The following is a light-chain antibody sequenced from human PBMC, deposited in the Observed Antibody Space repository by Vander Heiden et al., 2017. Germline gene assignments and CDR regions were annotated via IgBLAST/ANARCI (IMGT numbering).Light chain of an antibody. CDR3: QQSDSTPWT. CDR2: AAS. V-gene: IGKV1-39*01. Sequence: DIQMTQSPSSLSASVGDRVTITCRASQSISSYLNWYQQKPGKAPKLLIYAASSLQSGVPSRFSGSGSGTDFTLTISRLRPEDSATYYCQQSDSTPWTFGQGTKVEIK. J-gene: IGKJ1*01. CDR1: QSISSY.